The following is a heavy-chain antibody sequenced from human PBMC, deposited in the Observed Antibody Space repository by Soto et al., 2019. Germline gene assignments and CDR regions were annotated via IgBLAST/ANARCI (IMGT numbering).Heavy chain of an antibody. D-gene: IGHD3-3*01. CDR1: GFTFSSYW. V-gene: IGHV3-7*01. J-gene: IGHJ4*02. CDR2: IKQDGSEK. CDR3: ARVEYDFWSGYYDY. Sequence: GGSLRLSCAASGFTFSSYWMSWVRQAPGKGLEWVANIKQDGSEKYYVDSVKGRFTISRDNAKNSLYLQMNSLRAEDTAVYYCARVEYDFWSGYYDYWGQGTLVTVS.